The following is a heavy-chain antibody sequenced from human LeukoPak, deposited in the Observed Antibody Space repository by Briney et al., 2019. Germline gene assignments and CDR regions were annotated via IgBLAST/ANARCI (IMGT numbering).Heavy chain of an antibody. V-gene: IGHV4-34*01. J-gene: IGHJ4*02. CDR1: GGSFSGHY. CDR2: INHRGST. D-gene: IGHD3-16*02. Sequence: SETLSLTCAVYGGSFSGHYWTWIRQPPGKGREWIGEINHRGSTNDNPSLKSRVTMSIDTSRNQFSLRLSSVPAADTAVYYCARDPKWAFGGIVGGNFDFWSPGTLVAVSS. CDR3: ARDPKWAFGGIVGGNFDF.